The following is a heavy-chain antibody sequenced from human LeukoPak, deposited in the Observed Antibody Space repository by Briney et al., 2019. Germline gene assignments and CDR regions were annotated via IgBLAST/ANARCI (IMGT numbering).Heavy chain of an antibody. V-gene: IGHV3-23*01. CDR3: AKAYSSSWHAAGVDY. D-gene: IGHD6-13*01. CDR1: GFTFSNYA. CDR2: ISGSGAST. Sequence: GGSLRLSCAASGFTFSNYAMSWVRQAPGKGLEWVSTISGSGASTYYADSVKGRFTIPRDSSKNTLYLQMNSLRAEDTAVYYCAKAYSSSWHAAGVDYWGQGALVTVSS. J-gene: IGHJ4*02.